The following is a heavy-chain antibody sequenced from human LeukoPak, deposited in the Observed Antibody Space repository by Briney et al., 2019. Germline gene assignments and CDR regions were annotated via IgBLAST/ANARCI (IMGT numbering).Heavy chain of an antibody. D-gene: IGHD2-8*01. CDR1: GGSISSSGYY. Sequence: PSETLSLTCTVSGGSISSSGYYWGWIRQPLGKGLEWIGNIYYSGSTYYNPSLKSRITISVDTSKNQFSLKLSSVTAADTAVYYCARRGPVLDRMLGHYYYYMDVWGKGTTVTVSS. CDR2: IYYSGST. V-gene: IGHV4-39*01. J-gene: IGHJ6*03. CDR3: ARRGPVLDRMLGHYYYYMDV.